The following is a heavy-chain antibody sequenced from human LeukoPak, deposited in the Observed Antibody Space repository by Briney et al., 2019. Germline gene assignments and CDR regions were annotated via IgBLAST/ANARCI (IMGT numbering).Heavy chain of an antibody. Sequence: PSETLSLTCTVSGGSISSYYWSWLRQPPGKGLEGLGYIYYSGSTNYNPSLKSRVTISVDTSKNQFFLKLSSVTAADTAVYYCARTPVNPMVQDLFYFDYWGQGTLVTVSS. J-gene: IGHJ4*02. CDR2: IYYSGST. CDR3: ARTPVNPMVQDLFYFDY. CDR1: GGSISSYY. V-gene: IGHV4-59*08. D-gene: IGHD3-10*01.